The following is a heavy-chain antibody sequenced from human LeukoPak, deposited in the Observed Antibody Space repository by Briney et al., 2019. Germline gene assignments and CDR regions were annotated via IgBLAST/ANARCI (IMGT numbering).Heavy chain of an antibody. V-gene: IGHV4-34*01. CDR3: ARGGLANYFDY. CDR2: INHSGTT. D-gene: IGHD3/OR15-3a*01. Sequence: PSETLSLTCVVYGGSFSGYYWSWIRQPPGKGLEWIGEINHSGTTNYNPSLKSRVTISVDTSKNQFSLKLTSVTAADTAVYYCARGGLANYFDYWGQGTLVPVSS. J-gene: IGHJ4*02. CDR1: GGSFSGYY.